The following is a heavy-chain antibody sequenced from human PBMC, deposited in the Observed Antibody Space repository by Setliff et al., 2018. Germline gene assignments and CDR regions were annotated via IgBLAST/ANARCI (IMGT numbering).Heavy chain of an antibody. V-gene: IGHV1-69*05. CDR3: AKASVWVVDANCGSFDV. CDR2: IVPIYGPA. J-gene: IGHJ3*01. D-gene: IGHD2-15*01. Sequence: SVKVSCKTSGYSFTVFGISWVRQAPGQGLEWMGWIVPIYGPAKYAQKFQGRVEITTDESTNTAYMELSSLTSDDTATYYCAKASVWVVDANCGSFDVWGQGTVVTVSS. CDR1: GYSFTVFG.